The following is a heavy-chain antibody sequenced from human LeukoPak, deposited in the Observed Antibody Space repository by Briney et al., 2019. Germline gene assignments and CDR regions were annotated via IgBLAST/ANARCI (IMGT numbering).Heavy chain of an antibody. V-gene: IGHV3-15*01. CDR1: GLTFSGAW. D-gene: IGHD2/OR15-2a*01. CDR3: TAGVGTTDFDY. J-gene: IGHJ4*02. Sequence: GGSLRLSCAASGLTFSGAWMSWVRQAPGKGLEWVGRIKSKTDGGTTDYAAPVKGRFTISRDDSKNMLYLQVNSLQTEDTAVYYCTAGVGTTDFDYWGQGTLVTVSS. CDR2: IKSKTDGGTT.